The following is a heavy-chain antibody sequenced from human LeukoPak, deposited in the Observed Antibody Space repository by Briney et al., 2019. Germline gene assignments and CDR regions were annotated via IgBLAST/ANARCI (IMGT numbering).Heavy chain of an antibody. Sequence: PGGSLRLSCAASGVTFSSYSMNWVRQAPGKGLEWVSYISSSSSTIYYADSVKGRFSISRDNPKNTLYLHMHSLRADDTAVYYCAREEKMATNTDYWGQGTLVTVSS. D-gene: IGHD5-24*01. CDR2: ISSSSSTI. J-gene: IGHJ4*02. CDR1: GVTFSSYS. CDR3: AREEKMATNTDY. V-gene: IGHV3-48*04.